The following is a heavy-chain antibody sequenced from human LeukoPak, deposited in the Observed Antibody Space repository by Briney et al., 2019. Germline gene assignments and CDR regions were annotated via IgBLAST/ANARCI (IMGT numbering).Heavy chain of an antibody. Sequence: GGSLRLSCAASGFTFSDYYMSWIRQAPGKGLEWVSYISTTSSYTDYADSVRGRFTISRDNANNLLYLQMNSLRPEDTAVYYCARDWYCSSSICYTDRNWFDPWGQGTLVTVSS. J-gene: IGHJ5*02. V-gene: IGHV3-11*05. CDR3: ARDWYCSSSICYTDRNWFDP. CDR2: ISTTSSYT. CDR1: GFTFSDYY. D-gene: IGHD2-2*02.